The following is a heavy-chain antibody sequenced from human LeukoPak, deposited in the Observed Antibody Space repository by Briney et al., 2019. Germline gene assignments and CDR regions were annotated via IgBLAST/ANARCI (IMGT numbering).Heavy chain of an antibody. CDR2: ISGSGGST. CDR3: ARDGSGDYDSSGYADYGMDV. Sequence: PGGSLRLSCAASGFTFSSYAMSWVRQAPGKGLEWVSAISGSGGSTYYADSVKGRFTISRDNSKNTLYLQMNSLRAEDTAVYYCARDGSGDYDSSGYADYGMDVWDQGTTVTVSS. CDR1: GFTFSSYA. V-gene: IGHV3-23*01. D-gene: IGHD3-22*01. J-gene: IGHJ6*02.